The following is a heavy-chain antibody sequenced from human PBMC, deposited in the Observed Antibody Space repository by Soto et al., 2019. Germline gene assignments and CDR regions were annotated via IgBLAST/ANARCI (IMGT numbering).Heavy chain of an antibody. CDR2: ISYDGSNE. V-gene: IGHV3-30*03. CDR1: GFTFSSYG. CDR3: AREAARALDY. J-gene: IGHJ4*02. D-gene: IGHD6-6*01. Sequence: QVQLVESGGGVVQPGRSLRLSCAASGFTFSSYGMHWVRQAPGKGLEWVAVISYDGSNEYYADSVKGRFTISRDNSKNTLYLQMNSLRAEDTAVYYCAREAARALDYWGQGTLVTVSS.